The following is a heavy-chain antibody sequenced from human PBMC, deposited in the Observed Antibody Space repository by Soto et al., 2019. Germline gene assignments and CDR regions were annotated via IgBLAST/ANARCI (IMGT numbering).Heavy chain of an antibody. Sequence: SETLSLTCTVSGGSMRNYFWTWIRQPPGKGLEWIGYIHYSGTTSFFPSYNPSLRSRVAISEDTSKNQFSLKLLSVTTADTAVYFCAAGEASSRNLAPYYLDFWGQGTLVTVSS. D-gene: IGHD6-13*01. CDR3: AAGEASSRNLAPYYLDF. CDR1: GGSMRNYF. V-gene: IGHV4-59*01. CDR2: IHYSGTT. J-gene: IGHJ4*02.